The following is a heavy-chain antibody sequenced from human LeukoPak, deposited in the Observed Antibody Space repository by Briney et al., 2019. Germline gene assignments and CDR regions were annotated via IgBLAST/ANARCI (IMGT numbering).Heavy chain of an antibody. CDR1: GGSLSSDLHF. J-gene: IGHJ4*02. Sequence: SETLSLTCTVSGGSLSSDLHFWSWIRQPPGTGLEWIGYIYYKGSTYYNPSLKSRVSISSDTSKNQFSLRLISVTAADTAVYYCASGIAAAGTPYYYFDYWGQGTPVTVSS. V-gene: IGHV4-30-4*01. D-gene: IGHD6-13*01. CDR3: ASGIAAAGTPYYYFDY. CDR2: IYYKGST.